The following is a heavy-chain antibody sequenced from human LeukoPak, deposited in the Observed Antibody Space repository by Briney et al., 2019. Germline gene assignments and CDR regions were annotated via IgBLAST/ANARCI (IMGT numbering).Heavy chain of an antibody. Sequence: ASVKVSCKASGYTFTSYDINWVRQATGQGLEWMGWMNPNSGNTGYAQKFQGRVTMTRNTSISTAYMELRRLRPDDTAVYFCARDGPAQMVDLDYWGQGTLVTVSS. J-gene: IGHJ4*02. V-gene: IGHV1-8*01. CDR3: ARDGPAQMVDLDY. CDR1: GYTFTSYD. D-gene: IGHD3-10*01. CDR2: MNPNSGNT.